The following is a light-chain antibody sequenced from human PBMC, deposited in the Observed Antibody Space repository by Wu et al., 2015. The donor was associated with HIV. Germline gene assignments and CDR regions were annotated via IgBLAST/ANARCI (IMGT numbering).Light chain of an antibody. CDR3: QQRRYWPPVT. CDR1: QSVASF. V-gene: IGKV3-11*01. J-gene: IGKJ5*01. CDR2: DAS. Sequence: EIVLTQFPATLSLSPGERATLSCRASQSVASFLAWYQQKPGQAPRLLIYDASNRATGIPARFSGSGSGTDFTLTISSLEPEDFAVYYCQQRRYWPPVTFGQGTRLDIK.